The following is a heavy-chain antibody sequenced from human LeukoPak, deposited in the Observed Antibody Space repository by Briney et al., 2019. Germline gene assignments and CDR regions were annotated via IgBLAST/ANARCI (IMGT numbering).Heavy chain of an antibody. CDR3: ARDVVANAGHEFRGLAW. Sequence: GGSLRLSCAASGFTFSSYWMHWVRQAPGKGLVWVSRINSDGSSTSYADSVKGRFTISRDNAKNTLYLQMNSLRAEDTAVYYCARDVVANAGHEFRGLAWWGQGTLVTVSS. V-gene: IGHV3-74*01. CDR2: INSDGSST. J-gene: IGHJ4*02. D-gene: IGHD2-2*01. CDR1: GFTFSSYW.